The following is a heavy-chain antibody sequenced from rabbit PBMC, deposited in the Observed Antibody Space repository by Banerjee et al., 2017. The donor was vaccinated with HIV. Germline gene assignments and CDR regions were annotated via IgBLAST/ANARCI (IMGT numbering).Heavy chain of an antibody. V-gene: IGHV1S40*01. Sequence: QSLEESGGDLVKPGASLTLTCTASGFSFSSSYYMCWVRQAPGKGLEWIACIYAGSSGSTYYASWAKGRFTISKTSSPTVTLQMTSLTAADTATYFGARNYDDYGDYYFNLWGPGTLVTVS. J-gene: IGHJ4*01. CDR2: IYAGSSGST. CDR3: ARNYDDYGDYYFNL. D-gene: IGHD2-1*01. CDR1: GFSFSSSYY.